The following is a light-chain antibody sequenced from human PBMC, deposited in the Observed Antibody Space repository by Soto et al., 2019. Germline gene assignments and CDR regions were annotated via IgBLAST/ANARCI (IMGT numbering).Light chain of an antibody. CDR1: SSDVGGYNY. V-gene: IGLV2-14*01. CDR2: EVN. J-gene: IGLJ1*01. CDR3: SSYTSSSTLV. Sequence: QSALTQPASVSGSPGQSITISCTGTSSDVGGYNYVSWYQQEPGKAPKLMIYEVNNRPSGVSIRFSGSKSGNTVSLTISGLLAEDEADYYCSSYTSSSTLVFGTGTEVTVL.